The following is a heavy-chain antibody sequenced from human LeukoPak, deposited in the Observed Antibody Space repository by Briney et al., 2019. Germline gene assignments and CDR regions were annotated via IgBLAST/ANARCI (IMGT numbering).Heavy chain of an antibody. V-gene: IGHV3-23*01. CDR2: ISGSGGST. CDR1: GFTFSSYA. D-gene: IGHD3-10*01. CDR3: AKPYYGSGSYHMHAFDI. J-gene: IGHJ3*02. Sequence: GGSLRLSCAASGFTFSSYAMRWVRQAPGKGLEGVSAISGSGGSTFYADSVKGRFTISRDNSKNTLYLQMNSLRAEDTAVYYCAKPYYGSGSYHMHAFDIWGQGTMVTVSS.